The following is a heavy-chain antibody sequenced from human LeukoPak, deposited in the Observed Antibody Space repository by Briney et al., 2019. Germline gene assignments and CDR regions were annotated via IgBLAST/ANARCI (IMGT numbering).Heavy chain of an antibody. D-gene: IGHD1-26*01. Sequence: GGSLRLSCAASGFTFSSYWMHWVRQAPGKGLVWVSRINSDGSSTSYADSVKGRFTISRDNSKNTLYLQMNSLRAEDTAVYYCAKDWDSFAGDVWGQGTTVTVSS. CDR2: INSDGSST. CDR3: AKDWDSFAGDV. CDR1: GFTFSSYW. J-gene: IGHJ6*02. V-gene: IGHV3-74*01.